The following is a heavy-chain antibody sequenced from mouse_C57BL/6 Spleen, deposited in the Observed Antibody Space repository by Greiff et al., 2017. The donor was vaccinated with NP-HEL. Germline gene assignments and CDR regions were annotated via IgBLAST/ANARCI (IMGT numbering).Heavy chain of an antibody. J-gene: IGHJ1*03. Sequence: EVQLVESGGGLVKPGGSLKLSCAASGFTFSSYAMSWVRQTPEKRLEWVATISDGGSYTYYPDNVKGRFTISRDNAKNNLYLQMSHLKSEDTAMYYCARGYRGSSPFDVWGTGTTVTVSS. V-gene: IGHV5-4*01. D-gene: IGHD1-1*01. CDR3: ARGYRGSSPFDV. CDR1: GFTFSSYA. CDR2: ISDGGSYT.